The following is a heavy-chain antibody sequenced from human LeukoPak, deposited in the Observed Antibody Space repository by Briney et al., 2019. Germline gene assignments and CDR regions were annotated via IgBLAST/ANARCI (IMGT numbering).Heavy chain of an antibody. D-gene: IGHD2-2*02. CDR1: GFSFSTYT. CDR3: AREYCTTNSCYIWGLGY. CDR2: IASNGGTK. V-gene: IGHV3-64*02. J-gene: IGHJ4*02. Sequence: GGSLRLSCAATGFSFSTYTMRWVRQAPGKGLEYVSGIASNGGTKYYADSVKGRFTISRDNFKNTVYLQMDSLRTEDMAVYYCAREYCTTNSCYIWGLGYWGQGTLVTVSS.